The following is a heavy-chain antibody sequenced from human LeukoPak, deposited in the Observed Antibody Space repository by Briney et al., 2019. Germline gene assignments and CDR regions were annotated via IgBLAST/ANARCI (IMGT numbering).Heavy chain of an antibody. CDR1: KFTFRSYD. J-gene: IGHJ4*02. V-gene: IGHV3-30*02. CDR3: GSYGSGSFPGY. Sequence: GGSLRLSCAASKFTFRSYDMHWVRQAPGKGPQWVAYIRYDGSDILYADSVKGRFTISRDNSNNTLFLQMNSLRIEDTAVYYCGSYGSGSFPGYRGQGTLVTVSS. CDR2: IRYDGSDI. D-gene: IGHD3-10*01.